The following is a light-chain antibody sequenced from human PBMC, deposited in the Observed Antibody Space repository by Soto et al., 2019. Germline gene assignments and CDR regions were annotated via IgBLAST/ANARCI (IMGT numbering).Light chain of an antibody. Sequence: IVLTQSPGTLSLSPGEGATLSCRASQSVSSNYLAWYQQKPGQTPRLLIYGASNRATGIPDRFSGNASGKDFTLTISRLKPEDSAVYYCQQYDRSLPLTFGGGTKVEIK. V-gene: IGKV3-20*01. J-gene: IGKJ4*01. CDR3: QQYDRSLPLT. CDR1: QSVSSNY. CDR2: GAS.